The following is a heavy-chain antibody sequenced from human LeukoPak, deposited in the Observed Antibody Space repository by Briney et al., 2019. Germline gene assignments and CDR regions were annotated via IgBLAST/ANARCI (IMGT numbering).Heavy chain of an antibody. Sequence: GGSLRLSCAASGFTFNNYAMSWVRQAPGKGLEWVSAISGSGGTTYYADSVKGRFTFSRDNSKNTLYLQMNSLRAEDTAVYYCARAGLGARNYMDVWGKGTTVTVSS. D-gene: IGHD1-26*01. CDR1: GFTFNNYA. V-gene: IGHV3-23*01. J-gene: IGHJ6*03. CDR2: ISGSGGTT. CDR3: ARAGLGARNYMDV.